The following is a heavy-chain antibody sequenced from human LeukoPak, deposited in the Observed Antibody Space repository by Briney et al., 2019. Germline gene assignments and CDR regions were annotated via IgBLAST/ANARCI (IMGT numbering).Heavy chain of an antibody. CDR1: GGSISSGDYY. CDR2: IYYSGST. J-gene: IGHJ6*03. Sequence: PSQTLSLTCTVSGGSISSGDYYWSWIRQPPGKGLEWIGYIYYSGSTYYNPSLKSRVTISVDTSKNQFSLKLSSVTAADTAEYYCARDHHYYYYYMDVWGKGTTVTVSS. V-gene: IGHV4-30-4*08. CDR3: ARDHHYYYYYMDV.